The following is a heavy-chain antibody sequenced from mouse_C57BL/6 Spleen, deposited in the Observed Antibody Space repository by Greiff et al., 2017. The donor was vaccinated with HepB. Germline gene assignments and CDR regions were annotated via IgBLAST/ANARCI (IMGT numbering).Heavy chain of an antibody. J-gene: IGHJ3*01. CDR2: IYPRSGNT. V-gene: IGHV1-81*01. D-gene: IGHD4-1*01. Sequence: VKLQESGAELARPGASVKLSCKASGYTFTSYGISWVKQRTGQGLEWIGEIYPRSGNTYYNEKFKGKATLTADKSSSTAYMELRSLTSEDSAVYFCAMNWDRFAYWGQGTLVTVSA. CDR1: GYTFTSYG. CDR3: AMNWDRFAY.